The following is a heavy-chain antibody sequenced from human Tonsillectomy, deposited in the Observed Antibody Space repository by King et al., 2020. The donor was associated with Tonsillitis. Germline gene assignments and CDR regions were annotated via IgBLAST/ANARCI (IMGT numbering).Heavy chain of an antibody. CDR3: AREPKDSSSWYEGYYYYYYGMAV. J-gene: IGHJ6*02. CDR2: IYYSGST. Sequence: QLQESGPGLLQPSPTLSLTCTVSGGSIRSGASSWSWLRQPPGKGLEWIGYIYYSGSTYYNPSLKSRVTISVATSKNPFSLKLSSVTAADTAVYYGAREPKDSSSWYEGYYYYYYGMAVWGQGTTVTVS. D-gene: IGHD6-13*01. V-gene: IGHV4-30-4*01. CDR1: GGSIRSGASS.